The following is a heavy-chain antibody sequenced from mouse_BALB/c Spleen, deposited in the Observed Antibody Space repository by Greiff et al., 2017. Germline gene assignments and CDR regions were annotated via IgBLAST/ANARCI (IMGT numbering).Heavy chain of an antibody. V-gene: IGHV5-6-5*01. CDR3: ARGGFTTVVPYYAMDY. CDR1: GFTFSSYA. J-gene: IGHJ4*01. CDR2: ISSGGST. Sequence: EVQLVESGGGLVKPGGSLKLSCAASGFTFSSYAMSWVRQTPEKRLEWVASISSGGSTYYPDSVKGRFTISRDNARNILYLQMSSLRSEDTAMYYCARGGFTTVVPYYAMDYWGQGTSVTVSS. D-gene: IGHD1-1*01.